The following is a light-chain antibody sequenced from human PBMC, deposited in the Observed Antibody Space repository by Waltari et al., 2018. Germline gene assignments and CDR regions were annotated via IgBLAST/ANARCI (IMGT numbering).Light chain of an antibody. J-gene: IGLJ2*01. Sequence: QSALTQPPSASGSPGPSVTISCTGPRSDIGAYNYFSCYQQHPDNAPKFLMFEVTKRPSGVPDRFSGSKAGITASLTISGLQPEDEAEYYCSSYAGSNYLVFGGGTKLTVL. CDR2: EVT. V-gene: IGLV2-8*01. CDR1: RSDIGAYNY. CDR3: SSYAGSNYLV.